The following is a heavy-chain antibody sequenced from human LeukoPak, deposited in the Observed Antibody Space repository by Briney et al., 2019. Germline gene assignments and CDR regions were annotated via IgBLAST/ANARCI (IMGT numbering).Heavy chain of an antibody. CDR1: GFTFSNAW. Sequence: PGGSLRLSCAASGFTFSNAWMSWVRQAPGKGLEWVGRIKSKTDGGTTDYAAPVKGRFTISRDDSKNTLYLQMNSLKTEDAAVYYCTAHPGYSSGWDDIYSDYWGQGTLVTVSS. D-gene: IGHD6-19*01. CDR3: TAHPGYSSGWDDIYSDY. J-gene: IGHJ4*02. V-gene: IGHV3-15*01. CDR2: IKSKTDGGTT.